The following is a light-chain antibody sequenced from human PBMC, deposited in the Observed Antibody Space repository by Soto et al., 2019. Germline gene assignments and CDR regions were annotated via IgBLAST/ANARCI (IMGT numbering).Light chain of an antibody. CDR3: SSYTSSTSVA. V-gene: IGLV2-14*01. CDR1: SSDVGGYNY. Sequence: QSALTQPASVSGSPGQSITISCTGTSSDVGGYNYVSWYQQHPGKAPKLIIYAVSNRPSGVSHRFSGSKSGNTASLAISGIQAEDEAEYYCSSYTSSTSVAFGGGTKLTVL. CDR2: AVS. J-gene: IGLJ2*01.